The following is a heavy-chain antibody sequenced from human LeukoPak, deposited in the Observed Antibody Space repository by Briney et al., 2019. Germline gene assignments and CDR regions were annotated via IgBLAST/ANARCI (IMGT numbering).Heavy chain of an antibody. CDR1: GFTFSSYA. V-gene: IGHV3-23*01. J-gene: IGHJ4*02. CDR2: ISGSGPHT. CDR3: AKHGYCSGISCFFDF. D-gene: IGHD2-2*03. Sequence: GGSLRLSCAASGFTFSSYAMSWVRQAPGKGLEWVSAISGSGPHTFYTDSVKGRFTISRDSSKNTLYLQMNSLRAEDTALYYCAKHGYCSGISCFFDFWGQGTQVTVSS.